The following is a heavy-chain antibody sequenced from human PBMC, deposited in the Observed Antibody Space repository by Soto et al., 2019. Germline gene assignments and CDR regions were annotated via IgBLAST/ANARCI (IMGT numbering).Heavy chain of an antibody. CDR2: IIPVFGTT. CDR1: GYTFTAYY. V-gene: IGHV1-69*13. Sequence: GASVKVSCKASGYTFTAYYIHWVRQAPGQGLEWMGGIIPVFGTTNYAQKFQGRVTITADESTNTAYMELSSLTSDDTAMYYCARGGGPYVWFNEFWGQGTQVTVSS. D-gene: IGHD3-16*01. CDR3: ARGGGPYVWFNEF. J-gene: IGHJ4*02.